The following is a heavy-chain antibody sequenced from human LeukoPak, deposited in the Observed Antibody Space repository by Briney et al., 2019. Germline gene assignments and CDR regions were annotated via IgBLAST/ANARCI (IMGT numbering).Heavy chain of an antibody. CDR2: IYYSGST. CDR1: GGSISSSSYY. D-gene: IGHD1-1*01. Sequence: SETLSLTCTVSGGSISSSSYYWGWIRQPPGRGLEWIGSIYYSGSTYYNPSLKSRVTISVDTSKNQFSLKLSSVTAADTAVYYCARLSAGTADWGQGTLVTVSS. V-gene: IGHV4-39*01. J-gene: IGHJ4*02. CDR3: ARLSAGTAD.